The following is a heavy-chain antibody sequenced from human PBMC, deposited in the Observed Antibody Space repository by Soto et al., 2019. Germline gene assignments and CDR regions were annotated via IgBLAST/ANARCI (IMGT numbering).Heavy chain of an antibody. J-gene: IGHJ3*02. D-gene: IGHD3-22*01. CDR2: IKSKTDGGTT. Sequence: GGSLRLSCAASGFTFSNAWMNWVRQAPGKGLEWVGRIKSKTDGGTTDYAAPVKGRFTISRDDSKNTLYLQMNSLKTEDTAVYYCTTLQAPESGYYHDAFDIWGQGTMVTVSS. CDR1: GFTFSNAW. CDR3: TTLQAPESGYYHDAFDI. V-gene: IGHV3-15*07.